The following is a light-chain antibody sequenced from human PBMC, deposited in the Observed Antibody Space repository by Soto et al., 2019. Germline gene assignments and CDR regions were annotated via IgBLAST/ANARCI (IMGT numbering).Light chain of an antibody. V-gene: IGLV2-11*01. CDR1: SSDVGGYNY. J-gene: IGLJ3*02. CDR2: DVG. CDR3: CSYAGSYSWV. Sequence: QSALTQPRSVSGSPGQSVTISCTGTSSDVGGYNYVSWYQQHPGEAPKIMIYDVGKRPSGVPDRFSGSKSGNTASLTISGLQAEDEADSYCCSYAGSYSWVFGGGTKLTVL.